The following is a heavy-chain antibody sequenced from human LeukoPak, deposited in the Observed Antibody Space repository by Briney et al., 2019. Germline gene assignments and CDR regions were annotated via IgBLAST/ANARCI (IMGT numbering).Heavy chain of an antibody. CDR2: ISYDGSNK. CDR1: GFTFSSYA. V-gene: IGHV3-30-3*01. Sequence: GGSLRLSCAASGFTFSSYAMHWVRQAPGKGLGWVAVISYDGSNKYYADSVKGRFTISRDNSKNTLYLQMNSLRAEDTAVYYCARTYYYGSGSHNWFDPWGQGTLVTVSS. CDR3: ARTYYYGSGSHNWFDP. J-gene: IGHJ5*02. D-gene: IGHD3-10*01.